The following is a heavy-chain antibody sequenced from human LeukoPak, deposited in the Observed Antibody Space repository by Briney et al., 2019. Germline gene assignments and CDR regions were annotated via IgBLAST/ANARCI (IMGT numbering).Heavy chain of an antibody. Sequence: ASVKVSCKASGYTFTSYDINWVRQATGQGLEWMGWMNPNSGNTGYAQKFQGRVTMTRNTSISTAYMELSSLRSEDTAVYYCVTYCSSTSCQTLTDYWGQGTLVTVSS. V-gene: IGHV1-8*01. CDR1: GYTFTSYD. D-gene: IGHD2-2*01. CDR3: VTYCSSTSCQTLTDY. CDR2: MNPNSGNT. J-gene: IGHJ4*02.